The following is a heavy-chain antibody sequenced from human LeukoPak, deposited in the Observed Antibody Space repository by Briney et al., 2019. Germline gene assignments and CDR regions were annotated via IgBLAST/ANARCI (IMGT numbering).Heavy chain of an antibody. CDR3: ARASWYSSGWYHGNFDY. D-gene: IGHD6-19*01. J-gene: IGHJ4*02. CDR1: GGSISSGDYY. V-gene: IGHV4-30-4*08. Sequence: SQTLSLTCIVSGGSISSGDYYWSWIRQPPGKGLEWIGYIYYSGSTYYNPSLKSRVTISVDTSKNQFSLKLSSVTAADTAVYYCARASWYSSGWYHGNFDYWGQGTLVTVSS. CDR2: IYYSGST.